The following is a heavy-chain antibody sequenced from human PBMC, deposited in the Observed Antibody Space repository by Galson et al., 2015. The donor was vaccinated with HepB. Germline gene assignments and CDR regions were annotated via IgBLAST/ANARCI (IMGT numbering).Heavy chain of an antibody. V-gene: IGHV1-69*02. CDR2: IIPILGIA. Sequence: SVKVSCKASGGTFSSYTISWVRQTPGQGLEWMGRIIPILGIANYAQKFQGRVTITADKSTSTAYMELSSLRSEDTAVYYCARIGRDGYNHFDYWGQGTLVTVSS. CDR1: GGTFSSYT. D-gene: IGHD5-24*01. J-gene: IGHJ4*02. CDR3: ARIGRDGYNHFDY.